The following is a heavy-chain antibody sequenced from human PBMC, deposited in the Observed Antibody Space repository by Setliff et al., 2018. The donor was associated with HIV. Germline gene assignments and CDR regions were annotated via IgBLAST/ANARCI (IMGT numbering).Heavy chain of an antibody. Sequence: GESLKISCKGSGYSFTSYWINWVRQMPGKGLEWMGRIDPSDSYTNYNPSFQGHVTISADKSISTAYLQWSSLKASDTAMYYCASHDYYDSSVYYYRFDYWGQGTLVTV. CDR1: GYSFTSYW. J-gene: IGHJ4*02. D-gene: IGHD3-22*01. CDR2: IDPSDSYT. V-gene: IGHV5-10-1*01. CDR3: ASHDYYDSSVYYYRFDY.